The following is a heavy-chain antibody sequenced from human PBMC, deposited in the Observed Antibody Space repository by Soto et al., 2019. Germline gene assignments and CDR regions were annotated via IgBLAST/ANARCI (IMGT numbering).Heavy chain of an antibody. CDR1: GYTFTSYG. J-gene: IGHJ6*02. Sequence: ASVKVSCKASGYTFTSYGISWVRQAPGQGFEWMGWISAYNGNTNYAKKLQGRVTMTTDTSTRTAYMELRSLRSEERAVYYCGTEGLSHCHSSTSCSHNYYYYAMNVWAQGTTATV. CDR2: ISAYNGNT. D-gene: IGHD2-2*01. V-gene: IGHV1-18*01. CDR3: GTEGLSHCHSSTSCSHNYYYYAMNV.